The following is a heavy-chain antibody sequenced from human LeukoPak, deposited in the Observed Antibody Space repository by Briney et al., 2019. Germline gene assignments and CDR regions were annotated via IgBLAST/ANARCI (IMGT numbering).Heavy chain of an antibody. Sequence: GESLGISCKGSGYSFTSYWIGWVRQMPGKGLEWMGIVYPGDSDTRYSPSFQGQVTISADKSISTAYLQWGSLKASDTAMYYCARLTQTRHFDYWGQGTLVTVSS. CDR2: VYPGDSDT. CDR1: GYSFTSYW. CDR3: ARLTQTRHFDY. J-gene: IGHJ4*02. V-gene: IGHV5-51*01.